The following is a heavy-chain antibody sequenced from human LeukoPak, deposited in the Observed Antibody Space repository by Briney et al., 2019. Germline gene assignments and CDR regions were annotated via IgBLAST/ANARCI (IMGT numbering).Heavy chain of an antibody. J-gene: IGHJ4*01. CDR1: GFTFSSYW. V-gene: IGHV3-7*01. CDR2: IKQDGGEK. CDR3: ARDGTAAGLYFDL. D-gene: IGHD6-13*01. Sequence: GGSLRLSCAVPGFTFSSYWMNWVRQAPGKGLEWVASIKQDGGEKSYVDSVKGRFTISRDNAKNSLYLQMSSLRAEDTAVYYCARDGTAAGLYFDLWGQGTLVTVSS.